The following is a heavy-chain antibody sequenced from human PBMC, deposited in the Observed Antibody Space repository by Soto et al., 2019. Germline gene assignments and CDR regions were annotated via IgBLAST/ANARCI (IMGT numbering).Heavy chain of an antibody. Sequence: EVQLLESGGGLVQPGGSLRLSCAASGFTFSSYAMSWVRQAPGKGLEWVSAISGSGGSTYYADSVKGPFTISRDNSKNTLYLQMNSLSAEDTAVYYCAKTGSSSWYYFDYWGQGTLVTVSS. CDR3: AKTGSSSWYYFDY. J-gene: IGHJ4*02. CDR1: GFTFSSYA. D-gene: IGHD6-13*01. V-gene: IGHV3-23*01. CDR2: ISGSGGST.